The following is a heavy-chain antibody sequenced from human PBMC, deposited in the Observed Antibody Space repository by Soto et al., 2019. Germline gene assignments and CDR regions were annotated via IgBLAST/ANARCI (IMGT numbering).Heavy chain of an antibody. CDR1: GFTFSSYS. D-gene: IGHD6-13*01. CDR2: ISSSSSYI. J-gene: IGHJ6*02. CDR3: ARGGSRGDTYYYGMDV. V-gene: IGHV3-21*01. Sequence: EGQLVESGGGLVKPGGSLRLSCAASGFTFSSYSMNWVRQAPGKGLEWVSSISSSSSYIYYADSVKGRFTISRDNAKNSLYLQMNSLRAEDTAVYYCARGGSRGDTYYYGMDVWGQGTTVTVSS.